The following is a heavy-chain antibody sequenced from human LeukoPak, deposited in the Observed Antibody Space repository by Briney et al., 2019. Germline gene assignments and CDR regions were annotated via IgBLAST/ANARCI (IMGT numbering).Heavy chain of an antibody. Sequence: SETLSLTCTVSGGSISSYYWSWIRQPPGKGLEWIGYIYYSGSTNYNPSLKSRVTISVDTSKNQLSLKLSSVTAADTAVYYCAKAAFNYGRYGYYFDYWGQGTLVTVSS. CDR1: GGSISSYY. CDR2: IYYSGST. J-gene: IGHJ4*02. V-gene: IGHV4-59*01. CDR3: AKAAFNYGRYGYYFDY. D-gene: IGHD4-11*01.